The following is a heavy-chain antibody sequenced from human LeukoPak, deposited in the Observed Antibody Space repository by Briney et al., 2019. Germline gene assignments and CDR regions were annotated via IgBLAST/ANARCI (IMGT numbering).Heavy chain of an antibody. J-gene: IGHJ4*02. CDR1: GFTFSNAW. CDR2: VKSKPDGGAT. V-gene: IGHV3-15*01. CDR3: TTDRISDGLSDY. Sequence: GGSLRLSCAASGFTFSNAWMSWVRQAPGKGPEWVGRVKSKPDGGATDYAAPVKGRFTISRDDSKNTLFLQMNSLKTEDTAVYYCTTDRISDGLSDYWGQGTLVTVSS. D-gene: IGHD2/OR15-2a*01.